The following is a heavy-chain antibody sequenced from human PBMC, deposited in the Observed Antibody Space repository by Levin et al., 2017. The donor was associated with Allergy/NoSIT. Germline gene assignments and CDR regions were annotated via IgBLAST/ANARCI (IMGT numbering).Heavy chain of an antibody. V-gene: IGHV1-69*13. CDR2: IIPIFGTA. J-gene: IGHJ6*02. CDR3: ARDQRMGSGDYYYYGMDV. Sequence: SVKVSCKASGGTFSSYAISWVRQAPGQGLEWMGGIIPIFGTANYAQKFQGRVTITADESTSTAYMELSSLRSEDTAVYYCARDQRMGSGDYYYYGMDVWGQGTTVTVSS. CDR1: GGTFSSYA. D-gene: IGHD6-25*01.